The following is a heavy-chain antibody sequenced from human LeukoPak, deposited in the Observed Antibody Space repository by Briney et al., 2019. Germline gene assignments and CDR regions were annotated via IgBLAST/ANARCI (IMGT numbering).Heavy chain of an antibody. D-gene: IGHD2-15*01. V-gene: IGHV1-2*04. Sequence: ASVKVSCKASGYTFTGYYMHWVRQAPGQGLEWMGWINPNSGGTNYAQKFQGWVTMTRDTSISTAYMELSRLRSDDTAVYYCARAGLGYCSGGSCSTNDYYYYGMDVWGQGTTVTFSS. CDR2: INPNSGGT. J-gene: IGHJ6*02. CDR3: ARAGLGYCSGGSCSTNDYYYYGMDV. CDR1: GYTFTGYY.